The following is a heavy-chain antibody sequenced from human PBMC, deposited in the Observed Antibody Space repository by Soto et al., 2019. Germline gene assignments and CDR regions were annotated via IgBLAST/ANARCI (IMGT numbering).Heavy chain of an antibody. Sequence: QVQLVQSGAEVKKPGASVKVSCKASGYTFTSYDINWVRQATGQGLEWMGWMNPNSGNTGYAQKFQGRVTMTRNTSISTAYMELSSLRSEDTAVYYCARGGESSGWYGYYYYGMDVWGQGTTVTVSS. D-gene: IGHD6-19*01. J-gene: IGHJ6*02. CDR3: ARGGESSGWYGYYYYGMDV. CDR1: GYTFTSYD. V-gene: IGHV1-8*01. CDR2: MNPNSGNT.